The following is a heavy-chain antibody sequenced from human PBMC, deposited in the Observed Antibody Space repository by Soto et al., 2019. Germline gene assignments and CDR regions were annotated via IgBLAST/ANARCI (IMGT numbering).Heavy chain of an antibody. J-gene: IGHJ4*02. CDR2: ISGSGGST. CDR3: AKSIIGSSGYYPYYFDY. D-gene: IGHD3-22*01. V-gene: IGHV3-23*01. Sequence: EVQLLESGGGLVQPGGSLRLSCAASGFTFSSYAMSWVRQAPGKGLEWVSAISGSGGSTYYADSVKGRFTISRDNSKNPLYLQMNSLRAEDTAVYYCAKSIIGSSGYYPYYFDYWGQGTLVTVSS. CDR1: GFTFSSYA.